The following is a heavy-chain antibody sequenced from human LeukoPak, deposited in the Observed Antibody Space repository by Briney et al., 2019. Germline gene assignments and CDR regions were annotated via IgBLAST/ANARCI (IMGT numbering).Heavy chain of an antibody. Sequence: ASVKVSCKASRYTFSTYGISWVRQAPGQGREWMGWISAYNGNTYYEQKLQGRVTMTTDTSTNTAYMELRSLRSDDTAVYYCARDQPDYGSGSYYYYYYMDVWGKGTTVTVSS. V-gene: IGHV1-18*01. CDR2: ISAYNGNT. CDR1: RYTFSTYG. D-gene: IGHD3-10*01. CDR3: ARDQPDYGSGSYYYYYYMDV. J-gene: IGHJ6*03.